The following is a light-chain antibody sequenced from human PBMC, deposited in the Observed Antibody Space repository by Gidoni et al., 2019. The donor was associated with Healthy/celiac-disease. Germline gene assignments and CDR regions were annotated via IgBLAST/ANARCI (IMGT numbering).Light chain of an antibody. CDR2: DAS. J-gene: IGKJ3*01. CDR3: QQYDNLPFT. V-gene: IGKV1-33*01. CDR1: QDISNY. Sequence: DIQMTQSPSSLSASVGDRVTITCQASQDISNYLNWYQQKPGKAPKLLIYDASNLETGVPSRFSGSGSGKDFTLTISSLQTEDIATYYCQQYDNLPFTFGPGTKVDIK.